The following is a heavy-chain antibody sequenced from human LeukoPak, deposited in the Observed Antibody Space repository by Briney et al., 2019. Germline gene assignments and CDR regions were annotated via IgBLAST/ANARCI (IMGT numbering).Heavy chain of an antibody. CDR3: TRPDDVDIVATMYY. CDR1: GFNLGDYA. J-gene: IGHJ4*02. D-gene: IGHD5-12*01. V-gene: IGHV3-49*04. Sequence: GGALRLSCSASGFNLGDYAMSWVRQATGKGQEWVGFIRSKAYGGTTEYAASVKGRFTISRDDSKSIAYLQMNSLKTEDTAVYYCTRPDDVDIVATMYYWGQGTLVTVSS. CDR2: IRSKAYGGTT.